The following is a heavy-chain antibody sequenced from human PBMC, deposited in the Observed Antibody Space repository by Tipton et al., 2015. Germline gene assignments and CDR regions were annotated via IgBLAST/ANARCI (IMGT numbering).Heavy chain of an antibody. CDR2: IYYSGTT. CDR1: SGSVTSGSYY. J-gene: IGHJ4*02. D-gene: IGHD1-1*01. CDR3: ARGPWKTFDY. Sequence: TLSLTCSVSSGSVTSGSYYWSWIRQPPGKGLEWIGSIYYSGTTYYNPSLKSRVTISVDTSKNQFSLNLSSLTAADTAIYYCARGPWKTFDYWGQGTLVTVSS. V-gene: IGHV4-39*01.